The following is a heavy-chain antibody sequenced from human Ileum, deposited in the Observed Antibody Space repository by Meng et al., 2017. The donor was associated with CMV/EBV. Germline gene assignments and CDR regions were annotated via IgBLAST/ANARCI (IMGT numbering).Heavy chain of an antibody. Sequence: QLQQSGPGLVKPSQTLSLTCAMSGDSVSSNGDIWNWIRQSPSRGLEWLGKTYYRSKWYNDYAPSVKSRITVKPDTSKNQFSLQLNSVTPEDTAVYYCARENGYEWYFDFWGRGTLVTVSS. CDR3: ARENGYEWYFDF. J-gene: IGHJ2*01. V-gene: IGHV6-1*02. CDR2: TYYRSKWYN. CDR1: GDSVSSNGDI. D-gene: IGHD6-13*01.